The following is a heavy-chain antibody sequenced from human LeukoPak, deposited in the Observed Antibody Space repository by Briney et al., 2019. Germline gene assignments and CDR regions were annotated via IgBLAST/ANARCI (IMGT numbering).Heavy chain of an antibody. J-gene: IGHJ5*02. CDR3: ARDGRSGPNWFDP. V-gene: IGHV3-11*01. CDR1: GFTFSDYY. D-gene: IGHD7-27*01. Sequence: GGSLRLSCATSGFTFSDYYMSWIRQAPGRGLEWVSYISSSGSTIYYADSVKGRFTISRDNAKNSLYLQMNSLRAEDMAVYYCARDGRSGPNWFDPWGQGTLVTVSS. CDR2: ISSSGSTI.